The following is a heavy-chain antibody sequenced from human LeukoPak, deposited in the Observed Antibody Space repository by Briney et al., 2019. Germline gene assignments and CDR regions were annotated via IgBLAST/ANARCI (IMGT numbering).Heavy chain of an antibody. J-gene: IGHJ5*02. CDR2: INHSGST. CDR3: AKDGAPYSTGWYS. V-gene: IGHV4-34*01. CDR1: GGSFSGYY. Sequence: PSETLSLTCAVYGGSFSGYYWSWIRQPPGKGLEWIGEINHSGSTNYNPSLKSRVTISVDTSKNQFSLKLSSVTAADTAVYYCAKDGAPYSTGWYSWGQGTLVTVSS. D-gene: IGHD6-19*01.